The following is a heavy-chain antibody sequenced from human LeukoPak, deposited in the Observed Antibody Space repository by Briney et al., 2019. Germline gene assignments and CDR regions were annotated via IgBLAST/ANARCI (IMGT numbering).Heavy chain of an antibody. CDR2: ISSSSSYI. D-gene: IGHD3-3*01. J-gene: IGHJ4*02. V-gene: IGHV3-21*01. Sequence: PGGSLRLSCAASGFTLSTYWMHWVRHAPGKGLVWVSSISSSSSYIYYADSVKGRFTISRDNAKNSLYLQMNSLRAEDTAVYYCARDQAFWSGYPAGGDYWGQGTLVTVSS. CDR3: ARDQAFWSGYPAGGDY. CDR1: GFTLSTYW.